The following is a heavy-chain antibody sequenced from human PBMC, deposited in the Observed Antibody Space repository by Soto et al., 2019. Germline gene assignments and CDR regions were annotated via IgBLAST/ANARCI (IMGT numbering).Heavy chain of an antibody. D-gene: IGHD3-16*01. CDR3: ARGDDFDYYYTMDV. CDR1: GGTFSSHA. Sequence: QVQLVQSGPEVKKPGSSVEVSCKASGGTFSSHAISWVRQAPRQGLEWMGGIMPMYGTANYAQKFQGRVTITADKSTNLAYMKLSSLTSEDTAVYYCARGDDFDYYYTMDVWGQGTTVTVSS. J-gene: IGHJ6*02. V-gene: IGHV1-69*06. CDR2: IMPMYGTA.